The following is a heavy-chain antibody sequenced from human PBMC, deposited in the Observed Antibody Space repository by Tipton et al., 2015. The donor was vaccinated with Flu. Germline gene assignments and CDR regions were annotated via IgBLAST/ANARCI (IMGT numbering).Heavy chain of an antibody. D-gene: IGHD3-16*01. V-gene: IGHV4-61*02. CDR3: ARQRSYYDTSGPRGGGLYLDY. CDR2: LYTAGGT. CDR1: GASISSGSFY. Sequence: TLSLTCTVSGASISSGSFYWTWLRQPAGKGLEWIGRLYTAGGTTYNSSLRSRVTISLDTPKNQFSLSLNSVTAADTAVYFCARQRSYYDTSGPRGGGLYLDYWGQGALVTVSS. J-gene: IGHJ4*02.